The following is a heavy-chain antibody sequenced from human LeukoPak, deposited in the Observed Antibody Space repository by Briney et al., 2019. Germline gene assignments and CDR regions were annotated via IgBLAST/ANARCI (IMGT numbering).Heavy chain of an antibody. CDR1: GFTFSNYW. D-gene: IGHD2-2*01. CDR3: ARQNQLLF. Sequence: GGSLRLSCAASGFTFSNYWMNWVRQAPGKGLEWVANIKQDGSVKYYVDSVKGRFTISRDNAKNSLYLQMNSLRAEETAVYYCARQNQLLFWGQGTLVTVSS. V-gene: IGHV3-7*01. J-gene: IGHJ4*02. CDR2: IKQDGSVK.